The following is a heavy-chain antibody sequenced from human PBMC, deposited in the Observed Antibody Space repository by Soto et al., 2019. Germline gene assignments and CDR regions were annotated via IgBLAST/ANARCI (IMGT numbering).Heavy chain of an antibody. CDR2: ISASGGTT. D-gene: IGHD6-19*01. CDR3: AKASSSGWENYYGMDV. Sequence: GGSLRLSCAASGFTFSNFAMSWVRQSPGKGLEWVSAISASGGTTYSADPVKGRFIISRDSAKKTMFLQMNSLRAEDTAVYYCAKASSSGWENYYGMDVWGQGTTVTVSS. V-gene: IGHV3-23*01. J-gene: IGHJ6*02. CDR1: GFTFSNFA.